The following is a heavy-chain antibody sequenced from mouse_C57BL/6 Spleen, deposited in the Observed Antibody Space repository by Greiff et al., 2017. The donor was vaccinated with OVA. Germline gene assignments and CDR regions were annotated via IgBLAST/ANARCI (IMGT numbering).Heavy chain of an antibody. D-gene: IGHD1-1*01. CDR2: IHPNSGST. V-gene: IGHV1-64*01. J-gene: IGHJ2*01. CDR1: GYTFTSYW. CDR3: ARFGVYYGSSYCDY. Sequence: QVQLQQPGAELVKPGASVKLSCKASGYTFTSYWMHWVKQRPGQGLEWIGMIHPNSGSTNYNEKFKSKATLTVDKSSSTAYMQLSSLTSEDSAVYDCARFGVYYGSSYCDYWGQGTTLTVSS.